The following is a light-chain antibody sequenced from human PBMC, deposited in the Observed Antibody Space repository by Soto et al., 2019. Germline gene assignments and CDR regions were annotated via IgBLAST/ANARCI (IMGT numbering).Light chain of an antibody. CDR2: GAS. Sequence: ETVMTQSPATLSVSPGERATLSCRASQSLSSNLAWYQQKPGQAPRLLIYGASTRATGISARFSGGGSGTQFTLTISSLQSEEFAVYYCQQYNNWPLTFGGGTKVEIK. CDR3: QQYNNWPLT. V-gene: IGKV3-15*01. CDR1: QSLSSN. J-gene: IGKJ4*01.